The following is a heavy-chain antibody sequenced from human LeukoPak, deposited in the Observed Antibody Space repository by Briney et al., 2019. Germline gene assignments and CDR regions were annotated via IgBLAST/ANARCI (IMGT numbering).Heavy chain of an antibody. Sequence: SETLSLTCTVSGGSISSSYYYWVWFRQPPGKGLEWIGSIYYSGSTNYNPSLKSRVTISVDTSKTQFSLKLSSVTAADTAVYYCAKDRGAAAAYLDYWGRGTLVTVSS. J-gene: IGHJ4*02. D-gene: IGHD6-13*01. CDR2: IYYSGST. CDR3: AKDRGAAAAYLDY. CDR1: GGSISSSYYY. V-gene: IGHV4-39*07.